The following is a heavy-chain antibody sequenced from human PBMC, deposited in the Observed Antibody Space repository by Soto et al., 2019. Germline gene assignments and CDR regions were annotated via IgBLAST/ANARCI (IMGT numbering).Heavy chain of an antibody. J-gene: IGHJ4*02. CDR1: GFTFSSYG. CDR3: ANGSGWYY. V-gene: IGHV3-30*18. D-gene: IGHD6-19*01. Sequence: QTGGSLRLSCAASGFTFSSYGMHWVRQAPGKGLEWVAVISYDGSNKYYADSVKGRFTISRDNSKNTLYLQMNSLRAEDTAVYYCANGSGWYYWGQGTLVTVSS. CDR2: ISYDGSNK.